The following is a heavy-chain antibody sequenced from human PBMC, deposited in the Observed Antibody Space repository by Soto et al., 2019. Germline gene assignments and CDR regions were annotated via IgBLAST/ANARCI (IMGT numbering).Heavy chain of an antibody. CDR1: GGSISSGGYY. Sequence: SETLSLTCTVSGGSISSGGYYWSWIRQHPGKGLEWIGYIYYSGSTYYNPSLKSRVTISVDTSKNQFSLKLSSVTAADTAVYYCARARVAGTDYYYYYGMGVWGQGTTVTVSS. J-gene: IGHJ6*02. V-gene: IGHV4-31*03. CDR3: ARARVAGTDYYYYYGMGV. D-gene: IGHD6-19*01. CDR2: IYYSGST.